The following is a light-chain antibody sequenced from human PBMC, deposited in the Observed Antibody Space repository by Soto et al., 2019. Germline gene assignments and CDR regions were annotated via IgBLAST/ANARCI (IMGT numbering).Light chain of an antibody. J-gene: IGKJ1*01. Sequence: EIVMTQSPATLSVSPGERATLSCRASQSVSNSLAWFQHKPGQAPRLLIHDASTRATGIPARFSGSGSGTEFTRTISSLQSEDFAVYYCQQYNDWPRTFGQGTKVEIK. CDR1: QSVSNS. CDR3: QQYNDWPRT. CDR2: DAS. V-gene: IGKV3D-15*01.